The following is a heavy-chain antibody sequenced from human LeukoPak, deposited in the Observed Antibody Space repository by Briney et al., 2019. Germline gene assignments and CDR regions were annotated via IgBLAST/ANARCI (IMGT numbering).Heavy chain of an antibody. CDR2: INGIGENT. D-gene: IGHD3-22*01. CDR3: AKDPNYYDTSGPSYFDY. J-gene: IGHJ4*02. V-gene: IGHV3-23*01. CDR1: GFTFSSYA. Sequence: PGGSLRLSCAASGFTFSSYAMSWVRQAPGKGLEWVSSINGIGENTYYADSVKGRFTVSRDNSKNTLYLQMNSLRAEDTAVYYCAKDPNYYDTSGPSYFDYWGQGTLVPVSS.